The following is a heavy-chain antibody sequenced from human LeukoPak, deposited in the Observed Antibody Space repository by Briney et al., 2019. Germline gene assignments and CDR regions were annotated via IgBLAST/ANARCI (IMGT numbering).Heavy chain of an antibody. D-gene: IGHD3-3*01. J-gene: IGHJ4*02. CDR3: ARAGDYDFWSGPYYFDY. V-gene: IGHV1-2*02. CDR2: INPNSGGT. Sequence: ASVKVSCKASGYTFTGYYMYWVRQAPGQGLEWMGWINPNSGGTNYAQKFQGRVTMTRDTSISTAYMELSRLRSDDTAVYYCARAGDYDFWSGPYYFDYWGQGTLVTVSS. CDR1: GYTFTGYY.